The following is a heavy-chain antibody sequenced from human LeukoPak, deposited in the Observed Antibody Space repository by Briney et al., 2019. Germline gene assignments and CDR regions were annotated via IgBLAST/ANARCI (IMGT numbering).Heavy chain of an antibody. J-gene: IGHJ4*02. CDR1: GGSVSSTNW. CDR3: AREGGFYRPLDY. Sequence: SETLSLTCGVSGGSVSSTNWWTWIRQPPGKGLEWIGEVHLDGRTNFNPSLKSRLTMSVDLSENHVSLKLTSVTAADTAVYYCAREGGFYRPLDYSGQGTLVAVSS. V-gene: IGHV4-4*02. CDR2: VHLDGRT. D-gene: IGHD6-25*01.